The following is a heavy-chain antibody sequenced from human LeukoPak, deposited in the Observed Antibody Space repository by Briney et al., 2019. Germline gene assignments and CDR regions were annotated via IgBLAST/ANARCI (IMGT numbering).Heavy chain of an antibody. CDR2: INHSGST. J-gene: IGHJ4*02. CDR1: GESFSGYY. D-gene: IGHD1-26*01. Sequence: SETLSLTCAVYGESFSGYYWSWIRQPPGKGLEWIGEINHSGSTNYNPSLKSRVTISVDTSKNQFSLKLSSVTAADTAVYYCARARAGRIRGVDYWGQGTLVTVSS. CDR3: ARARAGRIRGVDY. V-gene: IGHV4-34*01.